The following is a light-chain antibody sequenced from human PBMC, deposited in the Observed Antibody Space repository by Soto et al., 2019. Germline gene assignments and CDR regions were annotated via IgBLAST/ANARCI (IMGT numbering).Light chain of an antibody. Sequence: DLQMTQSPSSLSASVGDRVTITCRASQDINNYVAWFQQKPGKAPKSLIYAASSLQSGVPSKFSGSGYGTDFTLTISSLQPEDLATYYCQQYHSYPITFGQGTRLEIK. CDR1: QDINNY. J-gene: IGKJ5*01. CDR3: QQYHSYPIT. CDR2: AAS. V-gene: IGKV1-16*02.